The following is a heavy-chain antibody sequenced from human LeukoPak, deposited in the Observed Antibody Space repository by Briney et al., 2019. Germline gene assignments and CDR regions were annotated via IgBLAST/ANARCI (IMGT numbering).Heavy chain of an antibody. J-gene: IGHJ2*01. CDR3: ARDPGYGDYGMEYWYFDL. Sequence: SETLSLTCTVSGGSSSSYYWSWIRQPPGKGLEWIGYIYYSGSTNYNPSLKSRVTISVDTSKNQFSLKLSSVTAADTAVYYCARDPGYGDYGMEYWYFDLWGRGTLVTVSS. V-gene: IGHV4-59*01. CDR2: IYYSGST. CDR1: GGSSSSYY. D-gene: IGHD4-17*01.